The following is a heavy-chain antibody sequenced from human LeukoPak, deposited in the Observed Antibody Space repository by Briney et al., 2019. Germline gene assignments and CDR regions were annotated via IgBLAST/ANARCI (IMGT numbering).Heavy chain of an antibody. D-gene: IGHD3-22*01. V-gene: IGHV3-15*01. CDR3: TTDEDYYDSSGALGY. CDR1: GFTFSNAW. J-gene: IGHJ4*02. CDR2: IKSKTDGGTT. Sequence: GGSLRLSCAASGFTFSNAWMSWVRQAPGKGLEWVGRIKSKTDGGTTDYAAPVKGRFTISRDDSKNTLYLQMNSLKTEDTAVYYCTTDEDYYDSSGALGYWGQGTLVTVSS.